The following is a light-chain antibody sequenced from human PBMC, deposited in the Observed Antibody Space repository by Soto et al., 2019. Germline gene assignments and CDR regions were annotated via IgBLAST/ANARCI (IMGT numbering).Light chain of an antibody. V-gene: IGKV1-27*01. CDR1: QGFSNY. CDR2: AAS. J-gene: IGKJ4*01. Sequence: DIQMTQSPSSLSASVGDRVTITCRASQGFSNYLAWYQQKPGKVPKLLIYAASTLQSGFPSRFSGSASGTDFTLTISSLQPEDVATYYCQHYYSAPLTFGGGTRVEIK. CDR3: QHYYSAPLT.